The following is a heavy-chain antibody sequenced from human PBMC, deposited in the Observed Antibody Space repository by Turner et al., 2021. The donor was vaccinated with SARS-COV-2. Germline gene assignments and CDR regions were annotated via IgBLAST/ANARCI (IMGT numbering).Heavy chain of an antibody. D-gene: IGHD2-21*02. CDR2: IYYSGST. Sequence: QRQLQESGPGLVKPSETLSLTCAVACCSISSSSYYWGWIRQSPGNGVEWIGCIYYSGSTYYNPSLMSRVTISVDTSKNQFNMKLSSVTAADTAVYYCAGEVVVMTTTNYGMDVWGQGTTVTVSS. V-gene: IGHV4-39*01. CDR3: AGEVVVMTTTNYGMDV. CDR1: CCSISSSSYY. J-gene: IGHJ6*02.